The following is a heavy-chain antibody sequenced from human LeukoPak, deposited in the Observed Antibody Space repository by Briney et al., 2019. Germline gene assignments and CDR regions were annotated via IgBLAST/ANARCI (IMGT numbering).Heavy chain of an antibody. J-gene: IGHJ5*02. CDR1: GGSISSYY. Sequence: SETLSLTCTVSGGSISSYYWSWIRQPPGKGLEWIGYIYTSGSTNYNPSLKSRVTISVDTSKNQFSLKLSSVTAADTAVYYCARGRIAAAGTRNNWFDPWDQGTLVTVSS. CDR2: IYTSGST. V-gene: IGHV4-4*09. D-gene: IGHD6-13*01. CDR3: ARGRIAAAGTRNNWFDP.